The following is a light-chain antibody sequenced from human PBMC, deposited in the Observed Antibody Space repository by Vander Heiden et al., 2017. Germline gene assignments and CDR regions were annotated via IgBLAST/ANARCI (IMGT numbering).Light chain of an antibody. CDR2: ASS. CDR1: QAISSD. V-gene: IGKV1-9*01. CDR3: QQLKSYPLT. Sequence: IHLPQSPSSLSASFVPRVPFTCRASQAISSDLAWYQQKPGKAPKLLIYASSTLQTGVPSRFSGSGSGTDFTLTISSLQPEDFATYYCQQLKSYPLTFGGGTKVEI. J-gene: IGKJ4*01.